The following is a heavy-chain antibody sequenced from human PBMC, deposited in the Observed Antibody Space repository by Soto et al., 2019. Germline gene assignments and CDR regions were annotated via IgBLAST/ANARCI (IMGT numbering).Heavy chain of an antibody. Sequence: QVQLQKSGPGLVKPSQTLSLTCTVSGGSISSSDYYWSWIRQPPGKGLEWIGYIYDSGSTYYNSSLKSRVNITLSTSTNQFSLKLTSVTAAYTAVYYCARYNGIGTWGQGTLV. CDR1: GGSISSSDYY. V-gene: IGHV4-30-4*01. D-gene: IGHD1-20*01. J-gene: IGHJ5*02. CDR3: ARYNGIGT. CDR2: IYDSGST.